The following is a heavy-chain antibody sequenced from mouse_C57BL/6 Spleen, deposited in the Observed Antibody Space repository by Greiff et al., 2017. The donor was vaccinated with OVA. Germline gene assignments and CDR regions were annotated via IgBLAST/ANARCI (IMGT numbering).Heavy chain of an antibody. J-gene: IGHJ1*03. V-gene: IGHV1-69*01. CDR1: GYTFTSYW. Sequence: VQLQQPGAELVMPGASVKLSCKASGYTFTSYWMHWVKQRPGQGLEWIGEIDPSDSYTNYNQKFKGKSTLTVDKPSSTAYMQLSSLTSEDSAVYYCARVPDYSGYFDVWGTGTTVTVSS. CDR3: ARVPDYSGYFDV. D-gene: IGHD2-12*01. CDR2: IDPSDSYT.